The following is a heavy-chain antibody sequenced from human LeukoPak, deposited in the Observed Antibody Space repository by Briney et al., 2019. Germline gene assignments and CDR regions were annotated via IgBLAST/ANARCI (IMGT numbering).Heavy chain of an antibody. CDR2: IYSDNT. J-gene: IGHJ4*02. Sequence: GGSLRLSCTVSGFTVSSNSMSWVRRAPGKGLEWVSFIYSDNTHYSDSVKGRFTISRDNSKNTLYLQMNSLRAEDTAVYYCARGVVIAPQTFDYWGQGILVTVSS. V-gene: IGHV3-53*01. CDR3: ARGVVIAPQTFDY. CDR1: GFTVSSNS. D-gene: IGHD2-21*01.